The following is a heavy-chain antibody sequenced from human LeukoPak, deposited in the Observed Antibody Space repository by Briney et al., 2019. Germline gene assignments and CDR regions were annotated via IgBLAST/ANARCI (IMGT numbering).Heavy chain of an antibody. D-gene: IGHD3-3*01. V-gene: IGHV3-21*01. CDR2: ISSISSYI. Sequence: MAGGSLRLSCAASGFTFSSYSMNWVRQAPGKGREWVSSISSISSYIYYADSVKGRFTISRDNAKNSLYLQMNSLRAEDTAVYYCARDPSITIFGPNQFDPWGQGTLVTVSS. J-gene: IGHJ5*02. CDR3: ARDPSITIFGPNQFDP. CDR1: GFTFSSYS.